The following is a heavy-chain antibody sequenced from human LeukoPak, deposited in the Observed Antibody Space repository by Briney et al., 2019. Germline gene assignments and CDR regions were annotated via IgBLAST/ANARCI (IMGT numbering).Heavy chain of an antibody. J-gene: IGHJ6*02. V-gene: IGHV3-74*01. CDR3: ARERQYDMDV. Sequence: GGSPRLSCVASGFTFSSHWMHWVRQAPGSGLVWVSRVNSDGSRTSYADSVKGRFTISRDNAKNTLYLQMNSLRAEDMAVYYCARERQYDMDVWGQGTTVTVSS. CDR2: VNSDGSRT. CDR1: GFTFSSHW.